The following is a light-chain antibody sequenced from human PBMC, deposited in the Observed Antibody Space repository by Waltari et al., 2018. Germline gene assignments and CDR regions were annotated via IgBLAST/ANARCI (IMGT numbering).Light chain of an antibody. J-gene: IGLJ1*01. CDR3: CSYAGLGIYV. CDR1: SSDVGNYNL. CDR2: EVT. Sequence: QSGLTQPASVSGSPGQSITISCTGTSSDVGNYNLVHWYQQYPGKAPKLMVYEVTKRTSGVSVRFSGSKSGNTASLTIYGLQSEDEADYYCCSYAGLGIYVFGTGTKVTVL. V-gene: IGLV2-23*02.